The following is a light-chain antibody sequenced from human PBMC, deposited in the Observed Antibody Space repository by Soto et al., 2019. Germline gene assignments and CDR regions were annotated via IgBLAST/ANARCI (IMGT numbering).Light chain of an antibody. CDR2: RNN. Sequence: QSVLTQPPSASGTPGQRVTISCSGSSSNIGSNYVYWYQQLPGTAPKLPIYRNNQRPSGVPDRFSGSKSGTSASLAISGLRSEDEADYYCAAWDDSLSGQVFGTGTKLTVL. CDR1: SSNIGSNY. V-gene: IGLV1-47*01. CDR3: AAWDDSLSGQV. J-gene: IGLJ1*01.